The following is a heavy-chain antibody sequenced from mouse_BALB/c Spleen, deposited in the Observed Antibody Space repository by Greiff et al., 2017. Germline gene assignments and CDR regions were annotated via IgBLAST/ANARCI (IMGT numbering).Heavy chain of an antibody. J-gene: IGHJ4*01. Sequence: VQLQQPGAELVRPGASVKLSCKASGYTFTSYWMNWVKQRPEQGLEWIGRIDPYDSETHYNQKFKDKAILTVDKSSSTAYMQLSSLTSENSAVYNCARLTTVVADAMDYWGQGTSVTVSS. D-gene: IGHD1-1*01. V-gene: IGHV1-52*01. CDR1: GYTFTSYW. CDR3: ARLTTVVADAMDY. CDR2: IDPYDSET.